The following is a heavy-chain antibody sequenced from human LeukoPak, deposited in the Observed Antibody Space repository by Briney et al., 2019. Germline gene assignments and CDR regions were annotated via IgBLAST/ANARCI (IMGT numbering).Heavy chain of an antibody. V-gene: IGHV3-7*01. Sequence: GGSLRLSCAASGFTFRNYWMTWVRQAPGKGPEWVASINQDGSETHCVDSVKGRFTISRDNSENMVYLQMNSLRAEDTAVYYCAKSPSSWKFDDWGQGTLVTVSS. CDR3: AKSPSSWKFDD. J-gene: IGHJ4*02. D-gene: IGHD6-13*01. CDR1: GFTFRNYW. CDR2: INQDGSET.